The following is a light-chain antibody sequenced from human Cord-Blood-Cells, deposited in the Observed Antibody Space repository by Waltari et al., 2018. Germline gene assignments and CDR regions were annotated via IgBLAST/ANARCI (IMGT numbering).Light chain of an antibody. Sequence: SYELTQPPSVSVSPGQTASITCSGDKLGDKYACWYQQKPGPSPVLVIYQDSKRPSGIPERFSGSHSGNTATLTIGGTQAMDEADYYCQAWDSSTYVFGTGTKVTVL. CDR1: KLGDKY. V-gene: IGLV3-1*01. CDR3: QAWDSSTYV. CDR2: QDS. J-gene: IGLJ1*01.